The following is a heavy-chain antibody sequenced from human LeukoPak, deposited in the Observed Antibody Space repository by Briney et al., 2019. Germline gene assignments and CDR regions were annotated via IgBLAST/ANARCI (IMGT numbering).Heavy chain of an antibody. D-gene: IGHD3-16*01. CDR3: ARDWGRETDTFDI. V-gene: IGHV3-11*01. CDR2: ISNTGTTI. Sequence: GGSLRLSCAVSGFTFSDYYMNWIRQAPGRGLEWISCISNTGTTIYYADSVKGRFTISRDNAKNSLYLQMNSLRAEDTAVYYCARDWGRETDTFDIWGQGTVVTVSS. CDR1: GFTFSDYY. J-gene: IGHJ3*02.